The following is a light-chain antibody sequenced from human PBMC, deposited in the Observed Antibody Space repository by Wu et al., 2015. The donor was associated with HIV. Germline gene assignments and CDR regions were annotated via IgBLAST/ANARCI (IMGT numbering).Light chain of an antibody. CDR1: QDISNW. Sequence: DIQMTQSPSFVSASVGDRVTITCRASQDISNWLAWYQQKPGKAPKLLIYAASSLQSGVPSRFSGSRSGTDFTLTIDRLEPEDFAIYFCQQYRDSPITFGQGTRLEIK. J-gene: IGKJ5*01. CDR2: AAS. V-gene: IGKV1-12*01. CDR3: QQYRDSPIT.